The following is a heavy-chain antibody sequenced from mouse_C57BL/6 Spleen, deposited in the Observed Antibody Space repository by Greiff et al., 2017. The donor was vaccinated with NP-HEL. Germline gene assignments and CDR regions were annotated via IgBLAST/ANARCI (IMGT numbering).Heavy chain of an antibody. V-gene: IGHV14-2*01. J-gene: IGHJ1*03. CDR3: AKNWDGDWYFDV. D-gene: IGHD4-1*01. Sequence: VHVKQSGAELVKPGASVKLSCTASGFNIKDYYMHWVKQRPEQGLEWIGRIDPEDGETKYAPKFQGKATITADTSSNTAYLQLSSLTSEDTAVYYCAKNWDGDWYFDVWGTGTTVTVSS. CDR2: IDPEDGET. CDR1: GFNIKDYY.